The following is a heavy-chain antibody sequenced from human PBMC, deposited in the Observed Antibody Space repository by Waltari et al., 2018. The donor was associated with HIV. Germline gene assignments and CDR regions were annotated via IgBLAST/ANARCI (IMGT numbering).Heavy chain of an antibody. CDR3: AREGRDFYDSSGFYLY. CDR1: GDSILSGSYC. CDR2: IYTSGST. V-gene: IGHV4-61*02. Sequence: QVQLQESGPGLVKPSQTLSLTCTVSGDSILSGSYCWTWIRQSTGKGLEWIGRIYTSGSTKYNPSLKSRVTMSIDTSKNQFSLKLISLTAADTAVYYCAREGRDFYDSSGFYLYWGQGTLVAVSS. J-gene: IGHJ4*02. D-gene: IGHD3-22*01.